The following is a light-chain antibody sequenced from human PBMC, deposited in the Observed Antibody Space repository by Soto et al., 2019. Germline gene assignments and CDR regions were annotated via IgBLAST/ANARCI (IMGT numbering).Light chain of an antibody. Sequence: DIQMTQSPSSLSASVGDRVTITCQASQDISNYLNWYQQKPGKAPKLLIYDAFNVETGVPSRFSASGSGTDFTLTISSLQPEDIAEYYCQQYDNVPPTFGQGTKVDTK. CDR3: QQYDNVPPT. CDR1: QDISNY. J-gene: IGKJ2*01. V-gene: IGKV1-33*01. CDR2: DAF.